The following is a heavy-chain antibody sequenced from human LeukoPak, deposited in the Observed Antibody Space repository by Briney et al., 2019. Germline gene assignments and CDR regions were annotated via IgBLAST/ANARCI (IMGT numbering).Heavy chain of an antibody. Sequence: SSETLSLTCRVSGVSLNSSNYYWGWIRQPAGKGLEWIGRIYTSGSTNYNPSLKSRVTISVDTSKNQFSLKLSSVTAADTAVYYCARDRDTMVRGVQDHWFDPWGQGTLVTVSS. CDR3: ARDRDTMVRGVQDHWFDP. D-gene: IGHD3-10*01. J-gene: IGHJ5*02. CDR2: IYTSGST. V-gene: IGHV4-61*02. CDR1: GVSLNSSNYY.